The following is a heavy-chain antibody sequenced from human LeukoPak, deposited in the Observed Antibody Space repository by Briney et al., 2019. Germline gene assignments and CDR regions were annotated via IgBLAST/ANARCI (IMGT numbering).Heavy chain of an antibody. V-gene: IGHV1-46*01. Sequence: ASVKVSCKASGYTFTSYYMHWVRQAPGQGLEWMGIINPSGGSTSYAQKFQGRVTMTRDTSTSTVYIELSSLRSEDTAVYYCARSSRTGDPQGYFDYWGQGTLVTVSS. D-gene: IGHD7-27*01. CDR2: INPSGGST. CDR1: GYTFTSYY. CDR3: ARSSRTGDPQGYFDY. J-gene: IGHJ4*02.